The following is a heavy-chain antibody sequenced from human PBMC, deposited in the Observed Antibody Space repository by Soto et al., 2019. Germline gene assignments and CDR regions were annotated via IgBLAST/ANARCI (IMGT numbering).Heavy chain of an antibody. J-gene: IGHJ4*02. CDR3: ARFGQGLSIDY. CDR1: GFTFSSYA. D-gene: IGHD6-19*01. V-gene: IGHV3-30-3*01. CDR2: ISYAGSNK. Sequence: QVQLVESGGGVVQPGRSLRLSCAASGFTFSSYAMHWVRQAPGKGLEWVAVISYAGSNKYYAVSVKGRFTISRDNSKNTLYRQMKSLRAADTAVYYCARFGQGLSIDYWGQGTLVTVSS.